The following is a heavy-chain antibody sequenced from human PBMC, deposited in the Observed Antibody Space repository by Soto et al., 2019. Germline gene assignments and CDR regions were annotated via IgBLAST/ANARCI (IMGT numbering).Heavy chain of an antibody. V-gene: IGHV1-2*04. CDR2: INPNNGGT. Sequence: QVQLVQSGAEVKKPGASVKVSCKASGYTFTGYYMHWVRQAPGQGLEWMGWINPNNGGTNYAQKFQGWVTLTRDTSTNTAYMELSRLRSDDTAVYYCARVGYGSGSRYDYWGQGTPVTVPS. D-gene: IGHD3-10*01. CDR1: GYTFTGYY. CDR3: ARVGYGSGSRYDY. J-gene: IGHJ4*02.